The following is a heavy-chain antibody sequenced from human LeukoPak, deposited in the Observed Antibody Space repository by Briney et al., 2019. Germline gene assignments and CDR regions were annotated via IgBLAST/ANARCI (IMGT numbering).Heavy chain of an antibody. V-gene: IGHV4-31*03. CDR3: ARNELISSNYYYYGMDV. Sequence: SETLSLTCTVSGGSISSGGNYWTWIRQNPGKGLEWIGYINYSGNAYYNPSLKSRVTISVDTSKNQFSLRLSSVTAADTAVYYCARNELISSNYYYYGMDVWGQGTTVTVSS. CDR2: INYSGNA. CDR1: GGSISSGGNY. J-gene: IGHJ6*02.